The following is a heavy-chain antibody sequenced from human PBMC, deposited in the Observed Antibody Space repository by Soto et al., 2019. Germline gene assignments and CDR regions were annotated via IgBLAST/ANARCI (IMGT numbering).Heavy chain of an antibody. D-gene: IGHD2-21*02. CDR1: GFNFSNYV. Sequence: GGSLRLSCAASGFNFSNYVMSWVRQGPGKGLEWVSGISGSGGSTYYADSVKGRFTISRDNSKNTLFLQMNSLRAEDTAVYYCAKLGQTAYYYYGLDVWGQGTTVTVSS. CDR3: AKLGQTAYYYYGLDV. CDR2: ISGSGGST. J-gene: IGHJ6*02. V-gene: IGHV3-23*01.